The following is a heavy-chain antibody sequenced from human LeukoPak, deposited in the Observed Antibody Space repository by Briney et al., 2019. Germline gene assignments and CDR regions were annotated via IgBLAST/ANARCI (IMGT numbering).Heavy chain of an antibody. V-gene: IGHV1-69*05. J-gene: IGHJ4*02. CDR3: ARDGFGEFPFDY. D-gene: IGHD3-10*01. CDR1: GGTFSSYA. CDR2: IIPIFGTA. Sequence: ASVKVSCKASGGTFSSYAISWVRQAPGQGLEWMGGIIPIFGTANYAQKFQGRVTITTDESTSTAYMELSSLRSEDTAVYYCARDGFGEFPFDYWGQGTLVTVSS.